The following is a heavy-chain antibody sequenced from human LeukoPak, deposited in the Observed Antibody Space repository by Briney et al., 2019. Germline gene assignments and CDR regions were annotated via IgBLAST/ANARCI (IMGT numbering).Heavy chain of an antibody. CDR2: INANGINT. CDR3: AKPISGGLAVSADWFDP. V-gene: IGHV3-23*01. CDR1: GSASNFYA. Sequence: GGSLRLSCAASGSASNFYAMSWVRQAPGKGLQWVSTINANGINTYYAASVRGRFTISKDNSKDTLYLQLNSLRAEDTAIYFCAKPISGGLAVSADWFDPWGQGTLVIVSS. J-gene: IGHJ5*02. D-gene: IGHD6-19*01.